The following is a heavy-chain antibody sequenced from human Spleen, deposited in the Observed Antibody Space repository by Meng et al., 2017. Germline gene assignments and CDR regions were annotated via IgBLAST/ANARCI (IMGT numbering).Heavy chain of an antibody. J-gene: IGHJ6*02. CDR2: INTNTGNP. CDR3: ARPMTLQTHYYGIDV. V-gene: IGHV7-4-1*02. CDR1: GYTFTNYA. D-gene: IGHD4-11*01. Sequence: ASVKVSCKASGYTFTNYAINWLRQAPGQGLEWMGWINTNTGNPTYAQGFTGRFVFSLDTSVSTAYLQISSLKAEDTAVYYCARPMTLQTHYYGIDVWGQGTTVTVSS.